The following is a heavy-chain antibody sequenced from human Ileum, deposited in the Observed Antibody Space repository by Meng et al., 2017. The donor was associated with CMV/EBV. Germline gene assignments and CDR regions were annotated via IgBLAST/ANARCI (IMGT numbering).Heavy chain of an antibody. V-gene: IGHV4-39*07. Sequence: QGQPQESGPGLVTPSETLSLTCTVTGGSISSGTYYWAWIRQSPGKGLEWIGSIYYSGSTYDNPSLKSRVTMSVDTFKNQFSLKLTSVTAADTAVYYCAGDWGPYSSRGYFDPWGQGTLVTVSS. J-gene: IGHJ5*02. CDR2: IYYSGST. D-gene: IGHD6-13*01. CDR1: GGSISSGTYY. CDR3: AGDWGPYSSRGYFDP.